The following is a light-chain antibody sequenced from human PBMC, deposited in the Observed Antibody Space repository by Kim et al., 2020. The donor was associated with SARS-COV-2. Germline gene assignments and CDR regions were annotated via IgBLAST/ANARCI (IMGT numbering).Light chain of an antibody. J-gene: IGLJ2*01. V-gene: IGLV3-19*01. CDR3: NSRDSNDSVV. Sequence: ALGQKVRITCQVDSLRSYYASWYQQQPGQAPILVIYGKNNRPSGIPDRFSGSSSGNTASLTITGTQAGDEADYYCNSRDSNDSVVFGGGTQLTVL. CDR1: SLRSYY. CDR2: GKN.